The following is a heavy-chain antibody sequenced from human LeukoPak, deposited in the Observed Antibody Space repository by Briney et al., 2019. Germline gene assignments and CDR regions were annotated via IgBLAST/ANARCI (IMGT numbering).Heavy chain of an antibody. J-gene: IGHJ4*02. V-gene: IGHV1-18*04. CDR2: ISAYSGNT. D-gene: IGHD2-15*01. CDR3: ARVMGYCSGGRCYLTPLFDY. Sequence: ASVKVSCKASGYTFTTYYISWVRQAPGQGLEWMGWISAYSGNTNYAQKLQGRVTMTTDTSTSTAYMELRSLRSDDTAVYYCARVMGYCSGGRCYLTPLFDYWGQGTLVTVSS. CDR1: GYTFTTYY.